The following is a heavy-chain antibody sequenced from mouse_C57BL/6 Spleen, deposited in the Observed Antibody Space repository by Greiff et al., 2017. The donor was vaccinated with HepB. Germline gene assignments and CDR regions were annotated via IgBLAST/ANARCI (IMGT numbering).Heavy chain of an antibody. Sequence: VQLQQSGAELARPGASVKLSCKASGYTFTSYGISWVKQRTRQGLEWIGEIYPRSGNTYYNEKFKGKATLTADKSSSTAYMELRSLTSEDSAVYFCARKGYYGNLDYYFDYWGQGTTLTVSS. D-gene: IGHD2-1*01. J-gene: IGHJ2*01. CDR3: ARKGYYGNLDYYFDY. V-gene: IGHV1-81*01. CDR2: IYPRSGNT. CDR1: GYTFTSYG.